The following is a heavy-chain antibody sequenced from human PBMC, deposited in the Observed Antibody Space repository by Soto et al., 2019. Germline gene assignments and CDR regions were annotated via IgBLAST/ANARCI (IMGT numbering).Heavy chain of an antibody. CDR3: ARGNTHGYYYLDV. CDR1: VGSISSYY. Sequence: SDTPSLSCSVSVGSISSYYWSGIRQPPGNGLEWIVYFYYSGLTNYNPSLKSRVTISLNTSKNQFSLRLSSVTAADTAVYFCARGNTHGYYYLDVWGRGITVTAYS. CDR2: FYYSGLT. J-gene: IGHJ6*03. V-gene: IGHV4-59*08.